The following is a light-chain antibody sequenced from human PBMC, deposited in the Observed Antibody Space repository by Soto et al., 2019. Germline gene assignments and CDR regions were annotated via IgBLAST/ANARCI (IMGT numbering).Light chain of an antibody. Sequence: QSVLTQTPSVSGAPGQRVTISCTGSSSNIGAGYDVHWYQQLPGTTPKLLIYANTNRPSGVPDRFSGSKSGTSASLAITVLQAEDEADYYCQSYDSSLSGSVFGGGTKLTVL. CDR2: ANT. CDR3: QSYDSSLSGSV. V-gene: IGLV1-40*01. J-gene: IGLJ3*02. CDR1: SSNIGAGYD.